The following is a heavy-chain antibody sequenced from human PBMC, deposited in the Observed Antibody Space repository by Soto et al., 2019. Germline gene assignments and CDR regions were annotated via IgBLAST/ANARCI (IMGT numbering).Heavy chain of an antibody. CDR2: ISSSSGFI. J-gene: IGHJ4*02. Sequence: EVRLEESGGGLVKPGGSLRLSCTASGFTFSSYSMNWVRQAPGKGLEWVSSISSSSGFIYYADSVRGRFTISRDNAKNSPYLQMNSLRAEDTAVYYCARDGLMGATTYLDYWGQGTLLTVSS. CDR1: GFTFSSYS. CDR3: ARDGLMGATTYLDY. V-gene: IGHV3-21*01. D-gene: IGHD1-26*01.